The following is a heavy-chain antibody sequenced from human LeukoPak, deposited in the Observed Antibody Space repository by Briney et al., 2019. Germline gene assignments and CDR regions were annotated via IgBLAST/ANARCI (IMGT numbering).Heavy chain of an antibody. D-gene: IGHD3-10*01. V-gene: IGHV3-53*01. CDR3: AREPGVVRGVYGMDV. CDR1: GFTFSSYS. Sequence: GGSLRLSCAASGFTFSSYSMNWVRQAPGKGLEWVSVIYSGGSTYYADSVKGRFTISRDNSKNTLYLQMNSLRAEDTAVYYCAREPGVVRGVYGMDVWGQGTTVTVSS. J-gene: IGHJ6*02. CDR2: IYSGGST.